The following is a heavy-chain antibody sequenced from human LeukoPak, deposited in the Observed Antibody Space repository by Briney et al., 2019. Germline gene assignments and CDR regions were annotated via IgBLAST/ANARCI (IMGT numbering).Heavy chain of an antibody. Sequence: SETLSLTCTVSGGSISSYYWSWIRQPAGKGLEWIGRIYTSGSTNYNPSLKSRVTMSVDTSKNQFSLRLSSVTAADTAVYYCARDGYSYGSSHWFDPWGQGTLVTVSS. V-gene: IGHV4-4*07. D-gene: IGHD5-18*01. CDR2: IYTSGST. CDR1: GGSISSYY. CDR3: ARDGYSYGSSHWFDP. J-gene: IGHJ5*02.